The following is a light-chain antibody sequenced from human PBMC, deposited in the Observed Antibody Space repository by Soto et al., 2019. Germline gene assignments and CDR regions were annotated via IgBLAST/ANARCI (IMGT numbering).Light chain of an antibody. J-gene: IGKJ4*01. CDR2: GAS. CDR3: QQHDNWPLT. Sequence: EIVMRQSPATLPVSPGERATLSCRASQSVSSNLAWYQQKPGQAPRFLIYGASTRATGIPARFSGSGSGTEFTLTISSLQSEDFAVYYCQQHDNWPLTFGGGTKVDIK. V-gene: IGKV3-15*01. CDR1: QSVSSN.